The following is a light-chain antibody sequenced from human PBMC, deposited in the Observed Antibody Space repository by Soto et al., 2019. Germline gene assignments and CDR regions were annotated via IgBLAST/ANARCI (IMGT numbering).Light chain of an antibody. CDR3: QQYNTHSGT. J-gene: IGKJ1*01. CDR2: DAS. Sequence: DIQRTQSTSTLSASLGDRVTITCRASQTVNAWLAWYQHKPGKAPKPLIYDASILESGVPARFSGSGSGTEFILTISSLQPDDVGTYYCQQYNTHSGTFGQGTKVDIK. CDR1: QTVNAW. V-gene: IGKV1-5*01.